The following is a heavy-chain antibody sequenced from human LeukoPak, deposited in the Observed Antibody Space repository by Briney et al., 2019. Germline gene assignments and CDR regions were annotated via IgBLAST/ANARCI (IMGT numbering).Heavy chain of an antibody. V-gene: IGHV3-53*01. Sequence: GGSLRLSCAASGFTVSSNYMSWVRQAPGKGLEWVSVIYSGGSTYYADSVKGRFTISRDNSKNTLYLQMNSLRAEDTAVYYCARDRGPPYYFDYWGQGTLVTVSS. J-gene: IGHJ4*02. D-gene: IGHD3-16*01. CDR2: IYSGGST. CDR3: ARDRGPPYYFDY. CDR1: GFTVSSNY.